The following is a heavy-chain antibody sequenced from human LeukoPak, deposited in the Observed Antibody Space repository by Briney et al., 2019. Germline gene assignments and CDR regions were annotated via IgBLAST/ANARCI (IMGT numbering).Heavy chain of an antibody. CDR1: GYTFTDYY. J-gene: IGHJ6*03. Sequence: ASVKVSCKASGYTFTDYYMHWVRQAPEQGLEWMGWFNPNSGGTSYAQKFQGRVTMTRDTSISTAYMELSRLKSDDTAVYYYARDKFLGYYYYYMDVWGQGTTVTVFS. CDR2: FNPNSGGT. V-gene: IGHV1-2*02. D-gene: IGHD1-26*01. CDR3: ARDKFLGYYYYYMDV.